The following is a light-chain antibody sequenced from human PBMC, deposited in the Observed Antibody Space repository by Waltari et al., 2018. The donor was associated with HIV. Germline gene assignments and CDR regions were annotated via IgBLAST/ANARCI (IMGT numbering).Light chain of an antibody. CDR2: WAF. CDR3: QQYYNTPLT. Sequence: DIVMTQSPDSLAVSLGERATINCKSSQTILYSSNNKTYLSWYQHRPRQPPKLLVYWAFTRQSGVPDRFSGSGSGTDFTLTISSLQAEDVAVYYCQQYYNTPLTFGQGTKVEIK. J-gene: IGKJ1*01. CDR1: QTILYSSNNKTY. V-gene: IGKV4-1*01.